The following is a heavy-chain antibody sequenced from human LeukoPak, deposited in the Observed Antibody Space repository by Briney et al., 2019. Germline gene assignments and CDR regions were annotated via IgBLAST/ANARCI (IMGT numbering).Heavy chain of an antibody. CDR3: ARVYGAEIDY. CDR1: GFTFRNCA. V-gene: IGHV3-23*01. Sequence: GGSLRLSCAASGFTFRNCAKSWVRQAPGKGLEWVSGITGSGDSAYHADSVKGRFTISRDISNNTVFLQMNSLRPADTAVYFCARVYGAEIDYWGQGTLVSVSS. D-gene: IGHD4/OR15-4a*01. J-gene: IGHJ4*02. CDR2: ITGSGDSA.